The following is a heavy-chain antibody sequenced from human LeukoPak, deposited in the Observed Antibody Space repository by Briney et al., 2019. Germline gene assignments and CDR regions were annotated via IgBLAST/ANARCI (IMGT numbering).Heavy chain of an antibody. CDR2: ISYDGSNK. D-gene: IGHD2-21*02. J-gene: IGHJ4*02. CDR3: ARSKYCGGDCYSAVLDY. Sequence: GGSLRLSCAASGFTFSSYAMHWVRQAPGKGLEWVAVISYDGSNKYYADSVKGRFTISRDNSKNTLYLQMNSLRAEDTAVYYCARSKYCGGDCYSAVLDYWGQGTLVTVSS. V-gene: IGHV3-30*04. CDR1: GFTFSSYA.